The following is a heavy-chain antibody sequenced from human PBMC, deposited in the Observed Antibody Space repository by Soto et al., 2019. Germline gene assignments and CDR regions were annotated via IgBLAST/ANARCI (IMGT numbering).Heavy chain of an antibody. CDR1: GGTFSSYT. Sequence: QVQLVQSGAEVKKPGSSVKVSCKASGGTFSSYTIIWVRQAPGQGLEWMGRIIPILGIANYAQKFQGRVTITADKSTSTAYMELSSLRSEDTAVYYCARANYHSFGLLNWGQGTLVTVSS. J-gene: IGHJ4*02. CDR2: IIPILGIA. D-gene: IGHD3-10*01. CDR3: ARANYHSFGLLN. V-gene: IGHV1-69*02.